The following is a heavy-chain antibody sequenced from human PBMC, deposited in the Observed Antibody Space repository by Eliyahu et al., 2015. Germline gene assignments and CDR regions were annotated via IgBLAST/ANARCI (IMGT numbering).Heavy chain of an antibody. J-gene: IGHJ4*02. Sequence: QVQLVESGGGVVQPGRSLRLSCAASGFTFSSYGMHWVRQAPGKGLEWVAVIWYDGSNKYYADSVKGRFTISRDNSKNTLYLQMNSLRAEDTAVYYCARGCYARNPNWSPDYWGQGTLVTVSS. CDR1: GFTFSSYG. D-gene: IGHD1-1*01. CDR3: ARGCYARNPNWSPDY. V-gene: IGHV3-33*01. CDR2: IWYDGSNK.